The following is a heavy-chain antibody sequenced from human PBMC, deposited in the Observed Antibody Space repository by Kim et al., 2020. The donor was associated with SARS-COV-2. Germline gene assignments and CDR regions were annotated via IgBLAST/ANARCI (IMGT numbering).Heavy chain of an antibody. Sequence: GGSLRLSCVASGFTFNTYAMHWVRQAPGMGLEWLAVISNDGSYKNYADSVKGRFTISRDNSNNTLYLQINSLRPDKTAVYYCARRPSLQMWYGMHVWGQG. V-gene: IGHV3-30*04. CDR3: ARRPSLQMWYGMHV. CDR1: GFTFNTYA. J-gene: IGHJ6*02. CDR2: ISNDGSYK. D-gene: IGHD2-21*01.